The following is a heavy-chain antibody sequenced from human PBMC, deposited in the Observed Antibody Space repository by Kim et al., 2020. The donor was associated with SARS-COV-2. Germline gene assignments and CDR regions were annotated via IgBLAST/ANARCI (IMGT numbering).Heavy chain of an antibody. J-gene: IGHJ6*02. CDR2: IKSKTDGGTT. CDR1: GFTFSNAW. Sequence: GGSLRLSCAASGFTFSNAWMSWVRQAPGKGLEWVGRIKSKTDGGTTDYAAPVKGRFTISRDDSKNTLYLQMNSLKTEDTAVYYCTTDPHRWYYGMDVWGQGTTVTVSS. CDR3: TTDPHRWYYGMDV. V-gene: IGHV3-15*01. D-gene: IGHD2-15*01.